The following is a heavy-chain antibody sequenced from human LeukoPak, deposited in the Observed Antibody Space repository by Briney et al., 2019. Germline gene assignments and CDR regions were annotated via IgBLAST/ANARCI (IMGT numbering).Heavy chain of an antibody. V-gene: IGHV3-23*01. J-gene: IGHJ4*02. CDR1: GFTLNNYA. CDR3: ARGTTDLDY. Sequence: GGSLRLSCAASGFTLNNYAMNWVRQAPGKGLEWVLLISSSGDATYYADSVQGRFTISRDNSRNTLYLHIDSLRVEDTATYYCARGTTDLDYWGQGTRVIVSS. D-gene: IGHD1-14*01. CDR2: ISSSGDAT.